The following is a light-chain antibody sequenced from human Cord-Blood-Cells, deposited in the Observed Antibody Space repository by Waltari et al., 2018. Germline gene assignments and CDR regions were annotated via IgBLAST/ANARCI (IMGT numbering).Light chain of an antibody. CDR3: QQCYSTPIT. Sequence: IQMTQSPPSLSASVGDRVTITCRASQSISSYLNWYQQKPGKAPKLLIYAASSLQSGVPSRFSGSGSGTEFTLTISSLQPEDFATYYCQQCYSTPITFGQGTRLEIK. V-gene: IGKV1-39*01. CDR2: AAS. J-gene: IGKJ5*01. CDR1: QSISSY.